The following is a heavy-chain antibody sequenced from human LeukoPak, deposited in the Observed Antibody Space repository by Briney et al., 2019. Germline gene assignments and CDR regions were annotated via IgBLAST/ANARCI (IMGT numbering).Heavy chain of an antibody. Sequence: SETLSLTCTVSGGSISSNYYWGWIRQPPGKGLEWIGSIYYSGITYYNPSLKSRVTISVDTSKNQFSLKLSSVTAADTAVYYCASRLYGSGDPLGYWGQGTLVTVSS. D-gene: IGHD3-10*01. V-gene: IGHV4-39*01. CDR1: GGSISSNYY. CDR3: ASRLYGSGDPLGY. J-gene: IGHJ4*02. CDR2: IYYSGIT.